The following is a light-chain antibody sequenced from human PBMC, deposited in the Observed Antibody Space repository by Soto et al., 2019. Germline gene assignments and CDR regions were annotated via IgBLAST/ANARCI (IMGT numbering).Light chain of an antibody. V-gene: IGKV1-27*01. CDR2: AAS. Sequence: DIQMTQSPSSLSASVGDKVTITFRARQGLNNYLAWYQQKPGKVPKLLIYAASTLQSVVPSRFSGSGSGTDFTLTIISLQPEDVATYYCQKYSSAPFTFGHGTKGDVK. CDR1: QGLNNY. CDR3: QKYSSAPFT. J-gene: IGKJ3*01.